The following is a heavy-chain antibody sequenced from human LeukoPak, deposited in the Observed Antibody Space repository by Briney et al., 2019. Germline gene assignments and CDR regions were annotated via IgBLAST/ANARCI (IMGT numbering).Heavy chain of an antibody. J-gene: IGHJ4*02. CDR2: IIQDESEK. CDR1: GFTFSHYW. V-gene: IGHV3-7*01. CDR3: ARDRYCSDSSCPHFDY. Sequence: HRGGSLRLSCTASGFTFSHYWMSWVRQAPGKGLQWVADIIQDESEKYYVDSVKGRFTISRDNAKNSMYLQMNSLRAEDTAVYYCARDRYCSDSSCPHFDYWGQGTLLTVSS. D-gene: IGHD2-15*01.